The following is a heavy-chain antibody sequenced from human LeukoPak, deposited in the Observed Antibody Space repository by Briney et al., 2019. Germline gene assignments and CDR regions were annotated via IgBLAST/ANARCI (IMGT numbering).Heavy chain of an antibody. Sequence: GSLRLSCAASGFTFDDYGMSWVRQVPGKGLEWIGEINHRGSTKYNPSLKSRATISVDTSKNQFSLKLSSVTAADTAVYYCARRVGRWFGERAYYYHYMDVWGKGTTVTISS. J-gene: IGHJ6*03. CDR3: ARRVGRWFGERAYYYHYMDV. D-gene: IGHD3-10*01. CDR2: INHRGST. V-gene: IGHV4-34*01. CDR1: GFTFDDYG.